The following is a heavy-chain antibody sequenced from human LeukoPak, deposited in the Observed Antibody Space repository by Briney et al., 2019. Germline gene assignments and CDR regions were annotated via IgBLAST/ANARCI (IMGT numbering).Heavy chain of an antibody. D-gene: IGHD3-22*01. CDR3: XXXPMIEVLFDY. CDR2: ISGSGGST. Sequence: GGSLRLSCAASGFTFSSYAMSWVRQAPGKGLEWVSAISGSGGSTYYADSVKGRFTISRDNSKNTLYLQMNSLRAEDTAVYYXXXXPMIEVLFDYWGQGTLVTVSS. CDR1: GFTFSSYA. J-gene: IGHJ4*02. V-gene: IGHV3-23*01.